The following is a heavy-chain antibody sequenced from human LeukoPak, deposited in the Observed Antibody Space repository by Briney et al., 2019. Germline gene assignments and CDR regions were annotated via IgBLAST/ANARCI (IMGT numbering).Heavy chain of an antibody. CDR3: ARASYSSIAGYYFDY. Sequence: GGSLRLSCAASGFTVSSNYMSWVRQAPGKGLEWVSVTYSGGNTYYADSVKGRFTISSDSSKSTLYLQMNSLRAEDTAVNYCARASYSSIAGYYFDYWGQGTLVTVSS. D-gene: IGHD6-6*01. CDR2: TYSGGNT. V-gene: IGHV3-53*01. CDR1: GFTVSSNY. J-gene: IGHJ4*02.